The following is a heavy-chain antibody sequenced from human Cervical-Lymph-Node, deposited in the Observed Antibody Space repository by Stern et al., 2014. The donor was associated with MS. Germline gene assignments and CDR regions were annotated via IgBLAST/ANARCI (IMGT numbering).Heavy chain of an antibody. CDR2: VYYSGIT. CDR1: GGSITNRDY. Sequence: QVQLQESGPGLVKPSETLSLTCSVSGGSITNRDYWGWIRQSPGKGLEWIGSVYYSGITYYRPSLTSRATISIETSKKHFSLTLNSVTATDTAVYFCARGVTAVTNYVPNWCFDLWGRGTLVTISS. J-gene: IGHJ2*01. CDR3: ARGVTAVTNYVPNWCFDL. D-gene: IGHD4-11*01. V-gene: IGHV4-39*02.